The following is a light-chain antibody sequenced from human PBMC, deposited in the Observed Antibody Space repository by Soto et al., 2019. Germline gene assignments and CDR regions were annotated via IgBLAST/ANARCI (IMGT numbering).Light chain of an antibody. CDR3: QHRANCLT. V-gene: IGKV3-11*01. J-gene: IGKJ4*01. Sequence: ETVLTQSPATLSLSPGERATLSCRASQSVGSYLAWYQQKPGLAPRLLMFDASKRATGIPARFSGSGSGTDFTLTISSLEPEDLAVYYCQHRANCLTFGGGTKVEIK. CDR1: QSVGSY. CDR2: DAS.